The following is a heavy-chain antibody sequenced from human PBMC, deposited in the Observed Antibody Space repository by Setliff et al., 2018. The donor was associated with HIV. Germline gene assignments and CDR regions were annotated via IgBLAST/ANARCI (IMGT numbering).Heavy chain of an antibody. CDR3: ARRAGSDYFTRFDY. Sequence: TLSLTCAVYGGSFSGYYWSWIRQSPGKGLEWIGEINHSGSTNYNPSLKSRVTILGDTSKNQFSLKLSSVTAADTAVYYCARRAGSDYFTRFDYWGQGTPVTVSS. CDR1: GGSFSGYY. CDR2: INHSGST. J-gene: IGHJ4*02. D-gene: IGHD3-10*01. V-gene: IGHV4-34*01.